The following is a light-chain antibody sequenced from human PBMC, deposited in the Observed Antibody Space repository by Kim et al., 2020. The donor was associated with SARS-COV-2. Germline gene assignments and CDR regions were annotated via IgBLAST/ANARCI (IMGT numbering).Light chain of an antibody. CDR2: EAS. Sequence: DIQMTQSPSTLSASVGDSVTMTCRASQTISSRMAWYQQKPGKVPTLLIYEASTLESGVPSRFSGSRSGTEFTLTISSLQPDDVATYYCQQYNDYSATFGQGTKLEI. CDR3: QQYNDYSAT. CDR1: QTISSR. V-gene: IGKV1-5*03. J-gene: IGKJ2*01.